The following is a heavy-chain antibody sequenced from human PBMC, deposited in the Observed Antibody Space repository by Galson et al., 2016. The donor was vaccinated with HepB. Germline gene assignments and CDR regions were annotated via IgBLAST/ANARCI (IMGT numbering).Heavy chain of an antibody. Sequence: QSGAEVKKPGESLQISCQGSGYTFTSYWIAWVRQMPGEGLEWMGITNPGDSDTRYSPSFQGQVTISADKSINTAYLQWTSLKASDTAMYYCAKTATSTGREFDSWGQGTLVTVCS. J-gene: IGHJ4*02. CDR1: GYTFTSYW. D-gene: IGHD1-14*01. CDR3: AKTATSTGREFDS. CDR2: TNPGDSDT. V-gene: IGHV5-51*01.